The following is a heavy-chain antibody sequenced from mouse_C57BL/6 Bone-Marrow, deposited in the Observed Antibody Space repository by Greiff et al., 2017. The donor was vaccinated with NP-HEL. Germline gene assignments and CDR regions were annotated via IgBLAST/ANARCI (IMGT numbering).Heavy chain of an antibody. D-gene: IGHD3-1*01. CDR1: GYTFTDYN. CDR3: ARTGFWGLPWFAY. CDR2: INPNNGGT. V-gene: IGHV1-18*01. J-gene: IGHJ3*01. Sequence: VQLQQSGPELVKPGASVKIPCKASGYTFTDYNMDWVKQSHGKSLEWIGDINPNNGGTIYNQKFKGKATLTVDKPSSTAYMELRSLTSEDTAVYYCARTGFWGLPWFAYWGQGTLVTVSA.